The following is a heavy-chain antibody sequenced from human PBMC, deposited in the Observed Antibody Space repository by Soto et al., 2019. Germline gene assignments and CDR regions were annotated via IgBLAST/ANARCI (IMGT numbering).Heavy chain of an antibody. CDR3: ARATGGTLYYYYYGMDV. J-gene: IGHJ6*02. V-gene: IGHV4-61*01. CDR1: GGSVSSGSYY. Sequence: PSETLSLTCTVSGGSVSSGSYYWSWIRQPPGKGLEWIGDIYYSGSTSYNPSLKSRVTISVDTSKNQFSLKLSSVTAADTAVYYCARATGGTLYYYYYGMDVWGQGTTVTV. CDR2: IYYSGST. D-gene: IGHD1-26*01.